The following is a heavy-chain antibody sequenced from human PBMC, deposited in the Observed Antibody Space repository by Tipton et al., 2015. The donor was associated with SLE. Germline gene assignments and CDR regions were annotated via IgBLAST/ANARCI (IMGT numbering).Heavy chain of an antibody. Sequence: QSGAEVKKPGASVKVSCKASGYTFTSYDINWVRQATGQGLEWMGWMNPNSGNTGYAQKFQGRVTMTRNTSIGTAYMELSSLRSEDTAVYYCARGPSDYGDYYYYYGMDVWGQGTTVTVSS. V-gene: IGHV1-8*02. J-gene: IGHJ6*02. CDR3: ARGPSDYGDYYYYYGMDV. CDR1: GYTFTSYD. D-gene: IGHD4-17*01. CDR2: MNPNSGNT.